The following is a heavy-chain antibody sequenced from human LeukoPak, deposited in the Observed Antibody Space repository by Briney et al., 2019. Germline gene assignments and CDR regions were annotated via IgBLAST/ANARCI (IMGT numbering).Heavy chain of an antibody. CDR2: ISYDGSNK. D-gene: IGHD1-26*01. J-gene: IGHJ4*02. Sequence: GGSLRLSCAASGFTFSSYAMHWVRQAPGKGLEWVAVISYDGSNKYYADSVKGRFTISRDNSKNTLYLQMNSLRAEDTAVYFCARAGGSFLLYFDYWGQGTLVTASS. V-gene: IGHV3-30-3*01. CDR3: ARAGGSFLLYFDY. CDR1: GFTFSSYA.